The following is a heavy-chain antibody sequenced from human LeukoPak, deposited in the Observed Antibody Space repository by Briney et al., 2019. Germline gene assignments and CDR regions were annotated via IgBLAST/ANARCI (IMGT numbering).Heavy chain of an antibody. J-gene: IGHJ4*02. D-gene: IGHD5-24*01. V-gene: IGHV3-74*01. Sequence: PGGSLRLSCAASGFTFSSYWMLWVRQAPGKGLAWVSRINSDGSSTSYADSVKGRFTISRDNAKNTLYLQMNSLRAEDTVVYYCARDRDWNRQKDGYNSFDYWGQGTLVTVSS. CDR1: GFTFSSYW. CDR2: INSDGSST. CDR3: ARDRDWNRQKDGYNSFDY.